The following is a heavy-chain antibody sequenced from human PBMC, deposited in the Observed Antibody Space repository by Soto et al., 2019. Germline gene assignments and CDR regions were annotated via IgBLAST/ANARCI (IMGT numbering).Heavy chain of an antibody. D-gene: IGHD6-19*01. CDR2: ISWNSGSI. J-gene: IGHJ4*02. CDR3: ATSGWYTGYVDY. CDR1: GFTFDDYA. V-gene: IGHV3-9*01. Sequence: EVQLVESGGGLVQPGRSLRLSCAASGFTFDDYAMHWVRQAPGKGLEWVSGISWNSGSIGYADSVKGRFTISRDNAKNSLYLQMNSLRAEDTAVYYWATSGWYTGYVDYWGQGTLVTVSS.